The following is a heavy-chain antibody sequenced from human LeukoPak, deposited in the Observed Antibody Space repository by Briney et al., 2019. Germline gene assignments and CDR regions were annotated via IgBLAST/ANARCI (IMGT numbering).Heavy chain of an antibody. CDR3: ARVYRSGYRGEGVFDI. V-gene: IGHV3-48*03. D-gene: IGHD6-19*01. Sequence: GGSLRLSCAASGFTFSSYEMNWVRQAPGKGLEWVSYISSSGSTIYYADSVKGRFTISRDNAKNSLYLQMNSLRAEDTAVYYCARVYRSGYRGEGVFDIGAKGKMFPV. CDR1: GFTFSSYE. CDR2: ISSSGSTI. J-gene: IGHJ3*02.